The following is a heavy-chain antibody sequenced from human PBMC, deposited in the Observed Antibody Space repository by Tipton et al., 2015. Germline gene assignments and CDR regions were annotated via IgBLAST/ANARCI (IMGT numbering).Heavy chain of an antibody. D-gene: IGHD3-9*01. J-gene: IGHJ4*02. CDR3: ACQDYDSLTRDYQTVDY. CDR1: GYSISSGYY. Sequence: TLSLTCDVSGYSISSGYYWGWIRQPPGKGLEWIGSISHSGNTYYNPSLKSRVTMSRDTPKNQFSLKLTSVTAADTAVYYCACQDYDSLTRDYQTVDYWGQGILVTVSS. CDR2: ISHSGNT. V-gene: IGHV4-38-2*01.